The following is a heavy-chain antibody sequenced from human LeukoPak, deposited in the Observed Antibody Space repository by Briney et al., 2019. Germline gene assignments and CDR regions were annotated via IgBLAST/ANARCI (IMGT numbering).Heavy chain of an antibody. CDR1: GGSLNLHY. CDR2: IYYSEST. V-gene: IGHV4-59*11. J-gene: IGHJ5*02. D-gene: IGHD4-17*01. Sequence: PSETLSLTCTVSGGSLNLHYWTWIRQPPGKGLEWIGYIYYSESTSYSPSLKSRVTISVDTSRNQFSLKLSSVTAADTAVYYCARVVKDYGDSVEGVDPWGQGTLVTVSS. CDR3: ARVVKDYGDSVEGVDP.